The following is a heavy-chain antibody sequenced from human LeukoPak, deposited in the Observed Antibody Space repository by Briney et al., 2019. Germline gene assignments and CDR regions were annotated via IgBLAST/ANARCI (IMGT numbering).Heavy chain of an antibody. CDR1: GFTFSSYA. CDR2: STGSGGTT. Sequence: GGSLRLSCAASGFTFSSYAMSWVRQAPGKGLEWVSASTGSGGTTYYADSVMGRFTISRDNSKNTLYLQMNSLRAEDTAVYYCAKLQSDGLRTYYGMDVWGQGTTVTVSS. J-gene: IGHJ6*02. CDR3: AKLQSDGLRTYYGMDV. V-gene: IGHV3-23*01. D-gene: IGHD4-17*01.